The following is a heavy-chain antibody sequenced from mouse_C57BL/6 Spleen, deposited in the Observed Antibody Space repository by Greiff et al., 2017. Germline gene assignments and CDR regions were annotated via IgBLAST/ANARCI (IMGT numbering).Heavy chain of an antibody. Sequence: VKLMESGAELARPGASVKMSCKASGYTFTSYTMHWVKQRPGQGLEWIGYINPSSGYTKYNQKFKDKATLTADKSSSTAYMQLSSLTSEDSAVYYCARNYYGSWGQGTTLTVSS. D-gene: IGHD1-1*01. J-gene: IGHJ2*01. CDR1: GYTFTSYT. CDR2: INPSSGYT. CDR3: ARNYYGS. V-gene: IGHV1-4*01.